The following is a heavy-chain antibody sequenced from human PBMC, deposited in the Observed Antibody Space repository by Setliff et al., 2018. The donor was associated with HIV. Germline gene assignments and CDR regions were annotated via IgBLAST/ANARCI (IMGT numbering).Heavy chain of an antibody. V-gene: IGHV1-8*02. CDR1: GYTFTSYG. Sequence: AASVKVSCKASGYTFTSYGISWVRQAPGQGLEWMGWVNPNSGNTGYAQKFQGRVTMTRNTSISTAYMELSSLRSEDTAVYYCAREVRQGPAMVNYFDYWGQGTLVTVSS. CDR2: VNPNSGNT. J-gene: IGHJ4*02. CDR3: AREVRQGPAMVNYFDY. D-gene: IGHD5-18*01.